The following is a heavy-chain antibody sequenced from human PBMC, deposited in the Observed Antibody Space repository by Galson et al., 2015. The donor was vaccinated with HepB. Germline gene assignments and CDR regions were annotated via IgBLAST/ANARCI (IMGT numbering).Heavy chain of an antibody. D-gene: IGHD3-10*01. CDR3: ATTATFGSGSFTEVAFDI. V-gene: IGHV1-69*02. J-gene: IGHJ3*02. CDR1: GGTFSDYT. CDR2: IIPIVGIV. Sequence: SVKVSCKASGGTFSDYTISWVRQAPGQGLEWMGRIIPIVGIVKYAQKFQGRLTITADKSTTTAYMELSSLRSEDTAVFYCATTATFGSGSFTEVAFDIWGQGTMVTVSS.